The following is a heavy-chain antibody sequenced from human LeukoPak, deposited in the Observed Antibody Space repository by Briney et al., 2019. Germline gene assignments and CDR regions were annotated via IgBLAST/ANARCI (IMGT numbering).Heavy chain of an antibody. D-gene: IGHD6-19*01. Sequence: GGSLRLSCAASGFIFSTYGMHWVRQAPGKGLVWVSRSKNDGRSTSYADSVKGRFTISRDSAKNTLFLQMDSLRAEDTAVYYCARAGYSSGWYYFDYWGQGTLVTVSS. CDR2: SKNDGRST. CDR3: ARAGYSSGWYYFDY. CDR1: GFIFSTYG. V-gene: IGHV3-74*01. J-gene: IGHJ4*02.